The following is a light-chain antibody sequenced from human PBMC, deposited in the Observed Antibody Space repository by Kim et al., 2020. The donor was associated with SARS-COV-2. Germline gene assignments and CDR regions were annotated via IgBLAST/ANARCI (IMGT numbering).Light chain of an antibody. J-gene: IGKJ2*01. Sequence: ASVGDRVTITCRASHSVNDELVAWYQQKPGKAPNLLIYRASTLERGVPSRFSGSGFGTEFSLTIRGLQPEDLATYYCQHYSRYPYTFGQGTKLEI. CDR3: QHYSRYPYT. CDR1: HSVNDE. V-gene: IGKV1-5*03. CDR2: RAS.